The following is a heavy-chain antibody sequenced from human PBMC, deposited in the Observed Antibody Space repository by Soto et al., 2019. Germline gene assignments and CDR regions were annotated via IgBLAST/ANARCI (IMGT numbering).Heavy chain of an antibody. CDR1: GYTFTNYY. Sequence: QVQLVQSGAEVKKPGASMKVSCKASGYTFTNYYIYWVRQAPGQGLEWMGWIYPTDGCTNYAQKFQGRVTMTRETCISTSYMELSRLSSYDTAVYYCASGRDRGSSESSFDYWGQGTLVTVSS. J-gene: IGHJ4*02. CDR3: ASGRDRGSSESSFDY. CDR2: IYPTDGCT. V-gene: IGHV1-2*02. D-gene: IGHD6-6*01.